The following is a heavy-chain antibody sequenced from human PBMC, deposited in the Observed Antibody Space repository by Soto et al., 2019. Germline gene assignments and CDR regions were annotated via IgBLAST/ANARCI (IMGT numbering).Heavy chain of an antibody. Sequence: QITLKESGPAPVKPTQTVTLTCTFSGFSLNTNAVGVAWIRQPPGKALEWLALLYWDDDKRYSPSLQSRLTITTDTSKNQVVLTMTNMDPEDTATYYCAHRRVRDSSGENFDSWGQGTLGTVSS. CDR1: GFSLNTNAVG. CDR3: AHRRVRDSSGENFDS. V-gene: IGHV2-5*02. CDR2: LYWDDDK. J-gene: IGHJ4*02. D-gene: IGHD6-19*01.